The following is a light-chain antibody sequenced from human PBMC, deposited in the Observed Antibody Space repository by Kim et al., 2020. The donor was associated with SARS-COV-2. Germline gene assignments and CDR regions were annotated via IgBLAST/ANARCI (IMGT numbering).Light chain of an antibody. V-gene: IGLV1-40*01. Sequence: QSVLTQPPSVSGAPGQRVTISCTGSSSNIGAGYDVHWYQHLPGTAPILLIYGNNNRPSGVPDRFSGSMSGTSASLAITGLRTEDEADYYCQSYDSSLSGYVVFGGGTKVTVL. CDR1: SSNIGAGYD. CDR3: QSYDSSLSGYVV. J-gene: IGLJ2*01. CDR2: GNN.